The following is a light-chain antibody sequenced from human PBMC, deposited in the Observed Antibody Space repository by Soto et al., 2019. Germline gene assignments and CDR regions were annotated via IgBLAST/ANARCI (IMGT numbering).Light chain of an antibody. CDR1: QDIRNY. J-gene: IGKJ5*01. CDR3: QQYDNLIT. CDR2: DAS. Sequence: DIQMTQSPSSLSASVGDRVTITCQASQDIRNYLNWYQQKPGKAPKLLLFDASNLETGVPSRFSGSGSGTDFTFTISSLQTEDVATYYCQQYDNLITFGQGTRLEIK. V-gene: IGKV1-33*01.